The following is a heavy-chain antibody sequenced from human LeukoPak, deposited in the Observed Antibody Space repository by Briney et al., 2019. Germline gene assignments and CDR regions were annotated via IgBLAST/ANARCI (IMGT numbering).Heavy chain of an antibody. Sequence: GGSLRLSCAAPGFTFSDYYMSWIRQTPGKGLVWVSRINVDGSSISYADSVKGRFTISRDNAKNTLYLQMNSLRAEDTAVYYCAGSSWGQGTLVTVSS. J-gene: IGHJ4*02. CDR2: INVDGSSI. D-gene: IGHD6-13*01. V-gene: IGHV3-74*01. CDR1: GFTFSDYY. CDR3: AGSS.